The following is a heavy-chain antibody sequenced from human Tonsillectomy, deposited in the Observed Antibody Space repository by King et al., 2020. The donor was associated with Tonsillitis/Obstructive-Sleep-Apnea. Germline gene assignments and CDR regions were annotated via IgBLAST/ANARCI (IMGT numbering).Heavy chain of an antibody. CDR2: IYHSGST. D-gene: IGHD1-20*01. V-gene: IGHV4-59*01. Sequence: QLQESGPGLVKPSETLSLTCTVSGGSFSTYYWSWIRQPPGKGLHWIGNIYHSGSTYYNPSLKSRVTISLDTSKNQFSLGLSSVTAADTAVYYCARAYNWNDELDYWGQGTLVTVSS. CDR3: ARAYNWNDELDY. J-gene: IGHJ4*02. CDR1: GGSFSTYY.